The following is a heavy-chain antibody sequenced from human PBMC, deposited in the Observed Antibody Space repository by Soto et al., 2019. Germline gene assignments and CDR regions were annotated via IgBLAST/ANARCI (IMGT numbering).Heavy chain of an antibody. Sequence: LSLTCTVSGGSISSSSYYWGWIRQPPGTGLEWIGSIYYSGSTYYNPSLKSRVTISVDTSKNQFSLKLSSVTAADTAVYYCASSLVAVTTLREFWFDPWGQGTLVTVSS. V-gene: IGHV4-39*01. CDR3: ASSLVAVTTLREFWFDP. CDR1: GGSISSSSYY. D-gene: IGHD4-17*01. CDR2: IYYSGST. J-gene: IGHJ5*02.